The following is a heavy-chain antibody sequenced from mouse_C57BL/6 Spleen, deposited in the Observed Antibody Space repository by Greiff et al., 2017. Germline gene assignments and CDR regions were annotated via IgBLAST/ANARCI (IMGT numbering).Heavy chain of an antibody. J-gene: IGHJ1*03. D-gene: IGHD1-1*01. Sequence: QVQLQQPGAELVKPGASVKLSCKASGYTFTSYWMHWVKQRPGQGLEWIGMIHPNSGSTNYNEKFKSKARLTVDKSSSTAYMQLSSLTSEDTAVYYCARDYYGISYEWYFGVWGTGTTVTVSS. CDR1: GYTFTSYW. V-gene: IGHV1-64*01. CDR3: ARDYYGISYEWYFGV. CDR2: IHPNSGST.